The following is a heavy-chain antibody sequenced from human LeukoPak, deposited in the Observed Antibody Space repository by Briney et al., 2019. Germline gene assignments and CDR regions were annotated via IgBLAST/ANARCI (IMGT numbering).Heavy chain of an antibody. D-gene: IGHD3-22*01. CDR2: ISSSGSTI. J-gene: IGHJ4*02. CDR3: ARGYYDSSGDFDY. V-gene: IGHV3-48*03. Sequence: GGSLRLSCAAPGFTFSSYEMNWVRQAPGKGLEWVSYISSSGSTIYYADSVKGRFTISRDNAKNSLYLQMNSLRAEDTAVYYCARGYYDSSGDFDYWGQGTQVTVSS. CDR1: GFTFSSYE.